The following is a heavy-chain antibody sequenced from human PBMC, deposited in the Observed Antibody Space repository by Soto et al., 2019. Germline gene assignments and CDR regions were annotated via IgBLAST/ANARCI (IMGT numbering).Heavy chain of an antibody. D-gene: IGHD2-15*01. CDR2: ISSTDNSGRT. V-gene: IGHV3-23*01. CDR3: AKAYRHCSGNNCYYFDY. J-gene: IGHJ4*02. CDR1: GLTFSTYG. Sequence: EVQLLESGGGLVQPGGSLRLSCAASGLTFSTYGMNWVRQAPGKGLEWVSTISSTDNSGRTYYADSVQGRFTISRDNSKNTLYLQMNSLTAEDTAVYYSAKAYRHCSGNNCYYFDYWGQGTLITVSS.